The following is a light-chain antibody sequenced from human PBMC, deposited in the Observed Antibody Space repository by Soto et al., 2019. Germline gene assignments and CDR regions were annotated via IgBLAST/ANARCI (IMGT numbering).Light chain of an antibody. V-gene: IGKV3-20*01. CDR1: QSVSSNY. CDR2: GAS. CDR3: QQYAGSSYT. J-gene: IGKJ2*01. Sequence: EIVLTQSPGTLSLSPGERATPSCRPSQSVSSNYLVWYQQKPGQAPRPLIYGASTRATGIPDRFSGSGSGTDFTLTISRLEPEDFAVYYCQQYAGSSYTFGQGTKLEIK.